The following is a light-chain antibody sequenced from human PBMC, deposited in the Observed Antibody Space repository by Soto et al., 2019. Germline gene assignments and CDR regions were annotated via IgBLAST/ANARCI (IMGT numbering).Light chain of an antibody. CDR2: DVT. V-gene: IGLV2-14*03. CDR1: SSDVGRYKL. CDR3: SSYTTSSTPI. J-gene: IGLJ2*01. Sequence: QSALTQPASVSGSPGQSITISCTGTSSDVGRYKLVSWYQQHPGKAPKLMIYDVTNRPSGVSNRFSGSKSGNTASLTISGLQAEDEAGYYCSSYTTSSTPIFGGGTKLTVL.